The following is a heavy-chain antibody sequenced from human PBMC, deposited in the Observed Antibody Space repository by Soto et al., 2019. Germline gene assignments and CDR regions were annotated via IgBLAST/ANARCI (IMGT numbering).Heavy chain of an antibody. CDR2: IYWDDDK. V-gene: IGHV2-5*02. Sequence: TGPTLVNPTQPLTLTCTFSAFSLSTGGVGVGWIRQPPGKALEWLALIYWDDDKRYSPSLRSRLTITKDTSKNQVVLTMTNMDPVDTATYYCIQSRCGGDCLQSYASYYYYGMDVWGQGTALTISS. CDR3: IQSRCGGDCLQSYASYYYYGMDV. CDR1: AFSLSTGGVG. D-gene: IGHD2-21*02. J-gene: IGHJ6*02.